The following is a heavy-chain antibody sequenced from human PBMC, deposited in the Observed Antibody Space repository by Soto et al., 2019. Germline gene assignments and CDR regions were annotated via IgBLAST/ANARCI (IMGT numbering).Heavy chain of an antibody. J-gene: IGHJ4*02. D-gene: IGHD3-22*01. Sequence: QVQLQESGPGLVKPSETLSLTCTVSGGSISSYYWSWIRQPPGKGLEWIGYIYYSGSTNYNPSLKSRVTISVDTSKNQFSLKLSSVTAADTAVYYCARGWNDYDSSGYRRGPSPPRLFDYWGQGTLVTVSS. V-gene: IGHV4-59*01. CDR3: ARGWNDYDSSGYRRGPSPPRLFDY. CDR2: IYYSGST. CDR1: GGSISSYY.